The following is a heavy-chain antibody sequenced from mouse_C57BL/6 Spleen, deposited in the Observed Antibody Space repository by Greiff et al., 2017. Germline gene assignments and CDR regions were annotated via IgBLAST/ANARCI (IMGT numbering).Heavy chain of an antibody. CDR3: ARDSSGSSYAMDY. J-gene: IGHJ4*01. CDR1: GFTFSDYG. V-gene: IGHV5-17*01. CDR2: ISSGSSTI. Sequence: DVKLVESGGGLVKPGGSLKLSCAASGFTFSDYGMHWVRQAPEKGLEWVAYISSGSSTIYYADTVKGRFTISRDNAKNTLFLQMTRLRSEDTAMYYCARDSSGSSYAMDYWGQGTSVTVSS. D-gene: IGHD3-2*02.